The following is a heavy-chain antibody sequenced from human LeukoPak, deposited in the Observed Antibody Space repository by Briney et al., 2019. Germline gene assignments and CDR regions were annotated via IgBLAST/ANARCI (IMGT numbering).Heavy chain of an antibody. J-gene: IGHJ5*02. CDR1: GYTFTSYA. CDR2: INTNTGNP. D-gene: IGHD1-26*01. CDR3: ARGKRRVGAILLTNWFDP. Sequence: ASVKVSCKASGYTFTSYAMTWVRQAPGQGLEWMGWINTNTGNPTYAQGFTGRFVFSLDTSVSTAYLQISSLKAEDTAVYYCARGKRRVGAILLTNWFDPWGQGTLVTVSS. V-gene: IGHV7-4-1*02.